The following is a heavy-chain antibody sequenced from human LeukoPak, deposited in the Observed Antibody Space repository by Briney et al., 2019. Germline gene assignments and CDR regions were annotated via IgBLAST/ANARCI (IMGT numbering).Heavy chain of an antibody. CDR2: ISYDGSNK. V-gene: IGHV3-30-3*01. J-gene: IGHJ5*02. CDR3: AKDRSPRGYSCGDWFDP. CDR1: GFTFSSYA. Sequence: GGSLRLSCAASGFTFSSYAMHWVRQAPGKGLEWVAVISYDGSNKYYADSVKGRFTISRDNSKNTLYLQMNSLRAEDTAVYYCAKDRSPRGYSCGDWFDPWGQGTLVTVSS. D-gene: IGHD5-18*01.